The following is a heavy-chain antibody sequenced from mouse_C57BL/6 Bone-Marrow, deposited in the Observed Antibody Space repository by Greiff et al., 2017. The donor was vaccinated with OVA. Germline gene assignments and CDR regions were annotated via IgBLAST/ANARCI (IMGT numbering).Heavy chain of an antibody. V-gene: IGHV1-55*01. CDR3: ARGDPDYFDY. CDR1: GYTFTSYW. CDR2: IYPGSGST. J-gene: IGHJ2*01. Sequence: VKLMESGAELVKPGASVKMSCKASGYTFTSYWITWVKQRPGQGLEWIGDIYPGSGSTNYNEKFKSKATLTVDTSSSTAYMQLSSLTSEDSAVYYCARGDPDYFDYWGQGTTLTVSS. D-gene: IGHD3-3*01.